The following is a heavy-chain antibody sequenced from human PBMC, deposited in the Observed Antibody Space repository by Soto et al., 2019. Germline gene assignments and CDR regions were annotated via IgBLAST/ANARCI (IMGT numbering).Heavy chain of an antibody. Sequence: EVQLVESGGGLVQPGGSLRLSCAATGFTFSSYSMNWVRQAPGKGLEWVSYIYSSSSTIYYADSVKCRFTISRDNAKNSLYLQMNSLRAEDTAVYYCARDWGIAVADYWGQGTLVTVSS. J-gene: IGHJ4*02. CDR1: GFTFSSYS. CDR2: IYSSSSTI. CDR3: ARDWGIAVADY. V-gene: IGHV3-48*01. D-gene: IGHD6-19*01.